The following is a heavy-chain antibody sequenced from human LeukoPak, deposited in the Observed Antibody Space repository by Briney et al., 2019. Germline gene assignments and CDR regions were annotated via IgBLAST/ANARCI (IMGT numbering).Heavy chain of an antibody. V-gene: IGHV1-69*13. Sequence: ASVKVSCKASGGTFSSYAISWVRQAPGQGLEWMGGIIPIFGTANYAQKFQGRVTITADESTSTAYMELSSLRSEDTAVYYCARGGYYYGSGSYPRFDPWGQGTLVTVSS. CDR2: IIPIFGTA. D-gene: IGHD3-10*01. J-gene: IGHJ5*02. CDR1: GGTFSSYA. CDR3: ARGGYYYGSGSYPRFDP.